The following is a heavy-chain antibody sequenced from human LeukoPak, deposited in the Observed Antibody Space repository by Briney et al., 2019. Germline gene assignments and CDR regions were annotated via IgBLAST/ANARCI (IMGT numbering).Heavy chain of an antibody. CDR2: IYHSGST. D-gene: IGHD5-18*01. CDR1: GGSISSYY. V-gene: IGHV4-59*01. J-gene: IGHJ5*02. Sequence: SETLSLTCTVSGGSISSYYWSWIRQPPGKGLEWIGYIYHSGSTNYNPSLKSRVTISVDTSKNQFSLKLSSVTAADTAVYYCARGGLGYLNWFDPWGQGTLVTVSS. CDR3: ARGGLGYLNWFDP.